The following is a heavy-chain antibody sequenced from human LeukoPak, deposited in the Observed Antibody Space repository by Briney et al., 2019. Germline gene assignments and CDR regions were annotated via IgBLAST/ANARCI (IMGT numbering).Heavy chain of an antibody. Sequence: GGSLRLSCAASGFTFSLYGMHWVRQAPGKGLEWVAMTWYDGSNTYYADSLRGRFTIARDNSKNTLYLQMNSLRAEDTAVYYCAKDLRPYCSSSSCSTPFDYWGQGTLVTASS. V-gene: IGHV3-33*06. CDR2: TWYDGSNT. J-gene: IGHJ4*02. CDR1: GFTFSLYG. CDR3: AKDLRPYCSSSSCSTPFDY. D-gene: IGHD2-2*01.